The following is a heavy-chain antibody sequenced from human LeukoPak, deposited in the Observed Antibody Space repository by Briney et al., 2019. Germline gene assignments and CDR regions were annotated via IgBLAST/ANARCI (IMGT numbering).Heavy chain of an antibody. CDR1: GFMFDDYV. CDR2: ISGDGSGT. J-gene: IGHJ4*02. V-gene: IGHV3-43*02. Sequence: GGSLRHSCAASGFMFDDYVMHWVRQAPGKGLEWVSLISGDGSGTYYADSVKGRFTISRDNSKNSLYLQMNSLRIDDAALYYCAKDVGSSGYYDYWGQGALVTVS. CDR3: AKDVGSSGYYDY. D-gene: IGHD3-22*01.